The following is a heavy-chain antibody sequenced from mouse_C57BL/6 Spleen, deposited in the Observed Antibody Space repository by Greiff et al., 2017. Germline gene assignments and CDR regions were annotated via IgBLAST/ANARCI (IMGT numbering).Heavy chain of an antibody. CDR3: ARRVGGNYREGYNYYAMDY. V-gene: IGHV1-55*01. D-gene: IGHD2-1*01. CDR2: IYPGSGST. CDR1: GYTFTSYW. Sequence: QVQLKQPGAELVKPGASVKMSCKASGYTFTSYWITWVKQRPGQGLEWIGDIYPGSGSTNYNEKFKSKATLTVDTSSSTAYMQLSSLTSEDSAVYYCARRVGGNYREGYNYYAMDYWGQGTSVTVSS. J-gene: IGHJ4*01.